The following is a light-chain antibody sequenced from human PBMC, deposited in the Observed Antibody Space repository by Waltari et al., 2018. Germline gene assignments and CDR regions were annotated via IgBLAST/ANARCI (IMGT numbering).Light chain of an antibody. CDR3: QQRSNGLT. CDR1: QRVSVY. J-gene: IGKJ4*01. CDR2: DAS. V-gene: IGKV3-11*01. Sequence: EIVLTQSPATLSLSPGASATLSCRASQRVSVYLAWYQQKPGQAPRLLIFDASSRTTGIPARFSGSGSGTDFTLTISSLEPEDFAVYYCQQRSNGLTFGGGTRVEIK.